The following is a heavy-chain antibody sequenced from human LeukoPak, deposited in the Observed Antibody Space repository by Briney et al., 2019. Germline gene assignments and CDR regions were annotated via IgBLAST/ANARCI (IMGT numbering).Heavy chain of an antibody. CDR3: ARDSIAAAGQSFDY. CDR2: INPNSGGT. Sequence: ASVKLSCKASGYTFTGYYMHWVRQAPGQLLEWMGWINPNSGGTNYAQKFQGRVTMTRETSISTAYMELRRLRSDDTAVYYCARDSIAAAGQSFDYWGQGTLVTVSS. D-gene: IGHD6-13*01. CDR1: GYTFTGYY. V-gene: IGHV1-2*02. J-gene: IGHJ4*02.